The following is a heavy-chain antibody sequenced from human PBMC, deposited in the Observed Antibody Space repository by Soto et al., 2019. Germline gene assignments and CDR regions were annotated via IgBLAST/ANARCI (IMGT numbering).Heavy chain of an antibody. J-gene: IGHJ5*02. CDR2: IYYSGTT. D-gene: IGHD3-22*01. CDR1: GGSISPNY. Sequence: SETLSLTCTVSGGSISPNYWSWMRQPPGKGLEWTGYIYYSGTTTNNPSLNSRVAISIDTSKNQFSLTLSSVTAADTAVYYCARLGAYYQSLDPWGQGILVTVSS. V-gene: IGHV4-59*08. CDR3: ARLGAYYQSLDP.